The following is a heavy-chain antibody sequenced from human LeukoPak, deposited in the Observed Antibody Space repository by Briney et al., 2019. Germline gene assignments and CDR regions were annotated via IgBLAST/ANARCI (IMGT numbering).Heavy chain of an antibody. Sequence: PSETLSLTCAVYGGSFSVYYWSWIRQPPGKGLEWIGEINHIGSTNYNPSLKSRVSISVDPSRTQFSLPLSSVTAADTAVYYCARAPDEGWFAPWGQGTLVTVSS. CDR3: ARAPDEGWFAP. D-gene: IGHD1-14*01. CDR1: GGSFSVYY. V-gene: IGHV4-34*01. J-gene: IGHJ5*02. CDR2: INHIGST.